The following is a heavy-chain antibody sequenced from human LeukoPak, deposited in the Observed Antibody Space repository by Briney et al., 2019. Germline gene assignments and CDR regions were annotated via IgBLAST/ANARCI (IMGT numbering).Heavy chain of an antibody. D-gene: IGHD1-26*01. V-gene: IGHV1-46*01. CDR1: GYSFTSYY. CDR2: INPSGGST. J-gene: IGHJ3*02. CDR3: ARSSAYYNEADI. Sequence: ASVKVSCKTSGYSFTSYYMHWVRQAPGQGHEWMGIINPSGGSTTYAQKFQGRLTMTSDTSTSTVYTELSSLRSEDTAVYYCARSSAYYNEADIWGQGTMVTVSS.